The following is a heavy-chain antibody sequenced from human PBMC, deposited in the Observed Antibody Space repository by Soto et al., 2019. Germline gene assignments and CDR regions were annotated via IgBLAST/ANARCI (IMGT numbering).Heavy chain of an antibody. CDR1: GGTFSNYT. CDR3: ASGVRYCSGGSCYGTAYDAFDI. D-gene: IGHD2-15*01. Sequence: SVKVSCKASGGTFSNYTISWVRQAPGQGLEWMGRIIPILGIANYAQKFQGRVTITADKSTSTAYMELSSLRSEDTAVYYCASGVRYCSGGSCYGTAYDAFDIWGQGTMVTVSS. V-gene: IGHV1-69*02. J-gene: IGHJ3*02. CDR2: IIPILGIA.